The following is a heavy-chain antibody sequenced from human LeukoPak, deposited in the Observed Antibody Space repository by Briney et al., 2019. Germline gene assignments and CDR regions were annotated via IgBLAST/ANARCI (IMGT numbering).Heavy chain of an antibody. CDR2: ISSSAGSI. J-gene: IGHJ5*02. V-gene: IGHV3-11*01. CDR1: GFNFGGYY. CDR3: ARNLLGHCTGDDCYSNRFDP. D-gene: IGHD2-8*02. Sequence: GGSLRLSCAASGFNFGGYYMSWIRQAPGKGLEWIADISSSAGSIYYTDSVKGRFTISRDNAEKSLSLQMDNLRVEDTAVYYCARNLLGHCTGDDCYSNRFDPWGQGTLVTVS.